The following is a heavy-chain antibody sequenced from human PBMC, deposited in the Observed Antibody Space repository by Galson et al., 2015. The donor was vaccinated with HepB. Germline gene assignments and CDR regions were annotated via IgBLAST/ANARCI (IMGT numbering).Heavy chain of an antibody. CDR3: ARGGYCSSTSCYRDYYGMDV. CDR2: MNPNSGNT. D-gene: IGHD2-2*02. J-gene: IGHJ6*02. Sequence: SVKVSCKASGYTFTSYDINWVRQATGQGLEWMGWMNPNSGNTGYAQKFQGRVTMTRNTSISTAYMELSSLRSEDTAVYYCARGGYCSSTSCYRDYYGMDVWGQGTTVTVSS. CDR1: GYTFTSYD. V-gene: IGHV1-8*01.